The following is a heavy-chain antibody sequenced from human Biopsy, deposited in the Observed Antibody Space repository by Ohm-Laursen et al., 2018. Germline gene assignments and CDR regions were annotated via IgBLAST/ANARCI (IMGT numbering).Heavy chain of an antibody. D-gene: IGHD3-22*01. Sequence: SLRLSYTASGFTFSDYYMSWIRQAPGKGLEFISYISSSSSTISYADSVKGRFTISRDNDKKSLYLQLNSLRAEDTAVYYCATAIDRRFDYWGQGTLVTVSS. V-gene: IGHV3-11*01. CDR3: ATAIDRRFDY. J-gene: IGHJ4*02. CDR2: ISSSSSTI. CDR1: GFTFSDYY.